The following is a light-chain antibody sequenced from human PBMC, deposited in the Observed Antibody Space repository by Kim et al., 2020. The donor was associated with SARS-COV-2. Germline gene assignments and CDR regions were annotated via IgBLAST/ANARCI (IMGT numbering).Light chain of an antibody. CDR2: GKN. CDR3: NSRDSSGNHWV. CDR1: SSRSYY. Sequence: ALGKTVRITCQEDSSRSYYASWYQQKAGEAAVVVIYGKNNRPSRIPDRFSGTRSGNAASLTIAGAQAEDEADYCCNSRDSSGNHWVFGGGTQLTVL. V-gene: IGLV3-19*01. J-gene: IGLJ3*02.